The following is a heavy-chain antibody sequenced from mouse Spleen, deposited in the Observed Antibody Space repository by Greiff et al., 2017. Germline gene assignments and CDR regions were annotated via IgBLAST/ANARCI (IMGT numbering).Heavy chain of an antibody. CDR1: GFTFSSYA. J-gene: IGHJ4*01. CDR3: ARVSTMIYAMDY. CDR2: ISSGGST. D-gene: IGHD2-4*01. Sequence: EVQVVESGGGLVKPGGSLKLSCAASGFTFSSYAMSWVRQTPEKRLEWVASISSGGSTYYPDSVKGRFTISRDNARNILYLQMSSLRSEDTAMYYCARVSTMIYAMDYWGQGTSVTVSS. V-gene: IGHV5-6-5*01.